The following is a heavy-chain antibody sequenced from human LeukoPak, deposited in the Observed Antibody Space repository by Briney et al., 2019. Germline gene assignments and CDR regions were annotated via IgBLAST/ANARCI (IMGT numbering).Heavy chain of an antibody. Sequence: SVKVSCKASGGTFSSYAISWVRQAPGQGLEWMGRIIPILGIANYAQKFQGRVTITADKSTSTAYMELSSLRSEDTAVYYCARWWRYCSGGSCTGYYFDYWGQGTLVTVSS. J-gene: IGHJ4*02. D-gene: IGHD2-15*01. CDR2: IIPILGIA. V-gene: IGHV1-69*04. CDR1: GGTFSSYA. CDR3: ARWWRYCSGGSCTGYYFDY.